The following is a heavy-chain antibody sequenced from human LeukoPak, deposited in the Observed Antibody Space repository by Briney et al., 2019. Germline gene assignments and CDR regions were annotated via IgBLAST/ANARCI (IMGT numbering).Heavy chain of an antibody. CDR1: GGSITSNY. Sequence: PSETLSLTCTVSGGSITSNYWGWIRQPPGKGLEWIGRISTTGSTNYSPSLKSRVTMSLDTSTNQFSLMLTSVTAADTAVYYCARVLMPAAFGAFDIWGQGATVTVSS. D-gene: IGHD2-2*01. J-gene: IGHJ3*02. CDR3: ARVLMPAAFGAFDI. CDR2: ISTTGST. V-gene: IGHV4-4*07.